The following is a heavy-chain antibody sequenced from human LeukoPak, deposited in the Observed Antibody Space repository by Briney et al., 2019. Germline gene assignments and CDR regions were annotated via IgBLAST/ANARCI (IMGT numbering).Heavy chain of an antibody. V-gene: IGHV3-15*01. CDR2: IKSKTDGGTT. D-gene: IGHD2-15*01. Sequence: PGGSLRLSCAASGFTFSNAWMSWVRQAPGKGLEWVGRIKSKTDGGTTDYAAAVKGRFTISRDDSKNTLYLQMNSLKTEDTAVYYCTTDEYCSGGSCYWFDPWGQGTLVTVSS. J-gene: IGHJ5*02. CDR1: GFTFSNAW. CDR3: TTDEYCSGGSCYWFDP.